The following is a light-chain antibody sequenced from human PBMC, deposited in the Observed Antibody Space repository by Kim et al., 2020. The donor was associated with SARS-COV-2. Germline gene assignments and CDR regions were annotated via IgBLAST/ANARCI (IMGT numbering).Light chain of an antibody. V-gene: IGLV3-1*01. J-gene: IGLJ3*02. Sequence: SYELTQPPSVSVSPGQTASITCSGGNLGDKYACWFQQKPGQSPVTVIYQDRKRPSGIPERFSGSNSGNTATLTISGTQALDEADYYCQAWDSSTAVFGGG. CDR2: QDR. CDR3: QAWDSSTAV. CDR1: NLGDKY.